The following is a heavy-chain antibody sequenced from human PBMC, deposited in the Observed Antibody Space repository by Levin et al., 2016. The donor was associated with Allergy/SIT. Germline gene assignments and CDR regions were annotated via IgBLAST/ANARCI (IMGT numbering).Heavy chain of an antibody. J-gene: IGHJ3*02. CDR3: TTALSVAVRDAFDM. CDR1: GYTFTNYS. Sequence: ASVKVSCKASGYTFTNYSISWVRQTPGQGLDWMGWISAYNGNTKYAQNLQGRVTMTDDTPTDTAYMELSSLRSEDTAMYYCTTALSVAVRDAFDMWGQGTMVIVSS. D-gene: IGHD6-19*01. V-gene: IGHV1-18*01. CDR2: ISAYNGNT.